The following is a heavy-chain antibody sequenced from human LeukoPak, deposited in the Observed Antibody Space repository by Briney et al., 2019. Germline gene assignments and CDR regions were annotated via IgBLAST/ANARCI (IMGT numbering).Heavy chain of an antibody. CDR2: ISSSSSYI. V-gene: IGHV3-21*01. D-gene: IGHD4-17*01. J-gene: IGHJ4*02. CDR1: GFTFSIYS. Sequence: PGGSLSLTCAASGFTFSIYSMNWVRQAPGKGLEWVSSISSSSSYIYYADSVKGRFTISRDNAKNSLYLQMNSLRAEETAVYYCARDTVTTDGKDHWGQGNLVTVSS. CDR3: ARDTVTTDGKDH.